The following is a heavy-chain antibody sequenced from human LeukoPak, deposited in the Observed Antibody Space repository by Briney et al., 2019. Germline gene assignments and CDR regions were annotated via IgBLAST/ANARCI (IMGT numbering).Heavy chain of an antibody. J-gene: IGHJ4*02. D-gene: IGHD3-9*01. Sequence: SETLSLTCAVYGGSFSGYYWSWIRQPPGKGLEWIGEINHSGSTNYNPSLKSRVTISVDTSKNQISLKLSSVTAADTAVYYCARGPDVLRYFDWLIPFDYWGQGTLVTVSS. CDR2: INHSGST. CDR3: ARGPDVLRYFDWLIPFDY. CDR1: GGSFSGYY. V-gene: IGHV4-34*01.